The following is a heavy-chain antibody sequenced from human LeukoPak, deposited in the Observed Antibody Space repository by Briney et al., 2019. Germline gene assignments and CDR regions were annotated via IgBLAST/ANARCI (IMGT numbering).Heavy chain of an antibody. CDR2: IKRETDGGTI. Sequence: GGSLRLSCAASGFTLSNAWMSWVRQAPGKGLERLGRIKRETDGGTIDYAAPVKGRFTISRDDSRNTLYLQMDSLKIEDTAVYYCTTDRYYDNSELQFQHWGQGTLVTVSS. D-gene: IGHD3-22*01. CDR1: GFTLSNAW. J-gene: IGHJ1*01. V-gene: IGHV3-15*01. CDR3: TTDRYYDNSELQFQH.